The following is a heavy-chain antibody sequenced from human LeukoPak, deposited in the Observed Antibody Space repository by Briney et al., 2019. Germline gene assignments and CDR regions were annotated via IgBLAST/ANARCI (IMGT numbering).Heavy chain of an antibody. CDR2: IYTSGST. CDR3: ARHGGKQQLVRKTREKSRNWFDP. J-gene: IGHJ5*02. V-gene: IGHV4-61*02. Sequence: SETLSLTCTVSGGSISSGSYYWSWIRQPAGKGLEWIGRIYTSGSTNYNPSLKSRVTISVDTSKNQFSLKLSSVTAADTAVYYCARHGGKQQLVRKTREKSRNWFDPWGQGTLVTVSS. D-gene: IGHD6-13*01. CDR1: GGSISSGSYY.